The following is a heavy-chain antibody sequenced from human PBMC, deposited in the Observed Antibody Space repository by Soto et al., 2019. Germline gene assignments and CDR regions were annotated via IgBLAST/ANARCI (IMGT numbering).Heavy chain of an antibody. Sequence: QVQLVQSGAEVKKPGASVKVSCKASGYTFTSYGISWVRQAPGQGLEGMGWISAYNGNTNYAQKLQGIVTMTPDTSTSTAYMELRSLRSDDTAVYYCARDSTAAGGIDYSYYMDVWGKGTTVTVSS. V-gene: IGHV1-18*01. CDR2: ISAYNGNT. CDR3: ARDSTAAGGIDYSYYMDV. J-gene: IGHJ6*03. CDR1: GYTFTSYG. D-gene: IGHD6-13*01.